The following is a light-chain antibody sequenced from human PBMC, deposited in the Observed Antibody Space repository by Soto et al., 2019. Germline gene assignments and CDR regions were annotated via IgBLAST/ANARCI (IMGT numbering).Light chain of an antibody. CDR1: SSDVGRYNY. Sequence: QSALTQPPSASGSPGQSVTISCTGTSSDVGRYNYISWYQQRPGKAPKLIIYEVSKRPSGVPDRLSGFKYGNTASLTVSGLQAEDEADYCCSSYAGNSRYVFGTGTKVTVL. V-gene: IGLV2-8*01. CDR3: SSYAGNSRYV. CDR2: EVS. J-gene: IGLJ1*01.